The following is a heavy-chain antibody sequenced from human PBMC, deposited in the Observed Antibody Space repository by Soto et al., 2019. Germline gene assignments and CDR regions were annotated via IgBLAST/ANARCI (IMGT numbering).Heavy chain of an antibody. CDR2: TYYRSKWYN. CDR3: AREQDDFNWGYYYYGMDV. CDR1: GDSVSSNSAA. J-gene: IGHJ6*02. D-gene: IGHD7-27*01. Sequence: SQTLSLTCAISGDSVSSNSAAWNWIRQSPSRGLEWLGRTYYRSKWYNDYAVSVKSRITINPDTSKNQFSLQLNSVTPEDTAVYYCAREQDDFNWGYYYYGMDVWGQGTTVTVSS. V-gene: IGHV6-1*01.